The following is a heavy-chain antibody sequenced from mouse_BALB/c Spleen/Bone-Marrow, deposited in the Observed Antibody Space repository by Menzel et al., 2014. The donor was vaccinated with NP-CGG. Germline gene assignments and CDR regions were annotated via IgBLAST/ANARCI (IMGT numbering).Heavy chain of an antibody. V-gene: IGHV14-3*02. Sequence: EAQLQQSGAELVKPGASVKLSCTASGFNIKDTYMHWVKQRPEQGLEWIGRIDPANGNTKYDPKFQGKATITADTSSNTAYLQLSSLTSEDTAVYYCATGFAYWGQGTLVTVSA. CDR1: GFNIKDTY. CDR2: IDPANGNT. J-gene: IGHJ3*01. CDR3: ATGFAY.